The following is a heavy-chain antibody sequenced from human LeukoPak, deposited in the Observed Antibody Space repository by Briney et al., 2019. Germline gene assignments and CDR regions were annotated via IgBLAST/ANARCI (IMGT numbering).Heavy chain of an antibody. V-gene: IGHV3-74*01. D-gene: IGHD3-3*01. CDR3: ASIFEDYYDFWSGDLPIDY. CDR1: GFTFSSYW. CDR2: INSDGSST. J-gene: IGHJ4*02. Sequence: PGGSLRLSCAASGFTFSSYWMHWVRQAPGKGLVWVSRINSDGSSTSYADSVKGRFTISRDNAKNTLYLQMNSLRAEGTAVYYCASIFEDYYDFWSGDLPIDYWGQGTLVTVSS.